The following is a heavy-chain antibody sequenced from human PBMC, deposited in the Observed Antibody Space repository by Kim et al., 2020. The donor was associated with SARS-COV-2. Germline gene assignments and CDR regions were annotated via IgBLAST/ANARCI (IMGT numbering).Heavy chain of an antibody. CDR2: INHSGST. CDR3: ARGASGAADTLSYYYYGMDD. Sequence: SQTLSLTCAVYGGSFSGYYWRWIRQPPGKGLVWIGEINHSGSTNYNPSLKSRVTISVDTSKNQFSLKLSPVTAADTAVYYCARGASGAADTLSYYYYGMDDWGQGTTVTVSS. V-gene: IGHV4-34*01. CDR1: GGSFSGYY. D-gene: IGHD6-13*01. J-gene: IGHJ6*02.